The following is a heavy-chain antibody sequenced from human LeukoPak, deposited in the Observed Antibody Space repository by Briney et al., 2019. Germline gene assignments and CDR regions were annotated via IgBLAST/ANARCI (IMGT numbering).Heavy chain of an antibody. D-gene: IGHD3-22*01. J-gene: IGHJ4*02. Sequence: GASVKVSCKASGYTFTSYGISWVRQAPGQGLEWMGWISAYNGNTNYAQKLQGRVTMTTDTSTSTAYMELRSLRSDDTAVYYCARLTPRIYYDSSGYPYYFDYWGQGTLVTVSS. V-gene: IGHV1-18*01. CDR3: ARLTPRIYYDSSGYPYYFDY. CDR1: GYTFTSYG. CDR2: ISAYNGNT.